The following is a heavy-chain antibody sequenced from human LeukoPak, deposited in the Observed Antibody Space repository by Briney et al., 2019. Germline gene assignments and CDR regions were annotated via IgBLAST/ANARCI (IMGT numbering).Heavy chain of an antibody. J-gene: IGHJ3*02. D-gene: IGHD1-14*01. Sequence: ASVKVSCKASGFTFTSSAMQWVRQARGQRLEWIGWIVVGSGNTNYAQKFQERVTITRDMSTSTAYMELSSLRSEDTAVYYCAGGTQSLDAFDIWGQGTMVTVSS. CDR2: IVVGSGNT. CDR3: AGGTQSLDAFDI. V-gene: IGHV1-58*02. CDR1: GFTFTSSA.